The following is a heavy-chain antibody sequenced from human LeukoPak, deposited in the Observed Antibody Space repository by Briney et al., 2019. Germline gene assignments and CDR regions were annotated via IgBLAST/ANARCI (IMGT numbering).Heavy chain of an antibody. CDR2: IYTSGST. D-gene: IGHD3-10*01. J-gene: IGHJ2*01. V-gene: IGHV4-61*02. CDR3: ARDPMVRGVIAWYFDL. Sequence: SQTLSLTCTVSGGSISSGSYYWSWIRQPAGKGLEWIGRIYTSGSTNYNPSLKSRVTISVDTSKNQFSLKLSSVTAADTAVYYCARDPMVRGVIAWYFDLWGRGTLVTVSS. CDR1: GGSISSGSYY.